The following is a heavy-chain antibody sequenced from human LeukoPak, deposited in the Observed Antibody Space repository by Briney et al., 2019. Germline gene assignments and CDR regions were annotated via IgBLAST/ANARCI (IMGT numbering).Heavy chain of an antibody. Sequence: PGGSLRLSCAASGFTFSSYAMSWVRQAPGKGLEWVSAISGSGGSTYYADSVKGWFTISRDNSKNTLYLQMNSLRAEDTAVYYCAKAKWELLVFCLDYWGQGTLVTVSS. CDR2: ISGSGGST. CDR1: GFTFSSYA. CDR3: AKAKWELLVFCLDY. V-gene: IGHV3-23*01. J-gene: IGHJ4*02. D-gene: IGHD1-26*01.